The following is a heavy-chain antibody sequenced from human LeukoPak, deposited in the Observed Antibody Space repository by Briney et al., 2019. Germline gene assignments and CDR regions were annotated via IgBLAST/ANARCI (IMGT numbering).Heavy chain of an antibody. CDR1: GVSFSSSSYD. D-gene: IGHD3-22*01. V-gene: IGHV4-39*07. Sequence: SETLSLTCTVSGVSFSSSSYDWGWIRQPPGTGLEWLGRIKYSGSTYYNPSLKSRVTISVDTSKNQFSLKLSSVTATNTAVYYCARIRFYYHRGRGVDLYYFDYWGQGTLVTVSS. J-gene: IGHJ4*02. CDR2: IKYSGST. CDR3: ARIRFYYHRGRGVDLYYFDY.